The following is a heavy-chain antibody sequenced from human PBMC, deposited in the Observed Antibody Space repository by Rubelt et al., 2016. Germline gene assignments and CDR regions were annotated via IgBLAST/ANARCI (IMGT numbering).Heavy chain of an antibody. CDR1: GYTFTDYY. Sequence: VQLVQSGAEMKKPGASVKVSCKTSGYTFTDYYIHWVRQAPGQGLEWMGWIHPTTGATTYAQKFYGGVTMNRETSINTAYMGVGRRGYDDTAVYYCARAGSAAFDWGPGTMVTVS. D-gene: IGHD2-15*01. CDR3: ARAGSAAFD. V-gene: IGHV1-2*02. CDR2: IHPTTGAT. J-gene: IGHJ3*01.